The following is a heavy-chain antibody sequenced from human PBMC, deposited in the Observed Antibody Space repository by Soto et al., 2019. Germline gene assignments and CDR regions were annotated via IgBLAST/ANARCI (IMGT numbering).Heavy chain of an antibody. Sequence: SVKVSCKASGGTFSSYAISCVRQAPGQGLEWMGGIIPIFGTANYAQKFQGRVTITADESTSTAYMELSSLRSEDTAVYYCARPARPYSPGYHYGMDVWGQGTTVTVSS. J-gene: IGHJ6*02. CDR3: ARPARPYSPGYHYGMDV. CDR1: GGTFSSYA. CDR2: IIPIFGTA. D-gene: IGHD2-21*01. V-gene: IGHV1-69*13.